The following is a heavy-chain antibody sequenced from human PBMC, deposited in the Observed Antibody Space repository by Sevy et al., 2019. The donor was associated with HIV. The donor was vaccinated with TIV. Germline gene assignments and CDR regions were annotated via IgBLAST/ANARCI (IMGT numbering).Heavy chain of an antibody. V-gene: IGHV3-23*01. CDR3: AGEGCTKPHDY. J-gene: IGHJ4*02. CDR1: GFTFSKYS. Sequence: RGSLRLSCAASGFTFSKYSMSWVRQPPGKGLEWVSTLSFGCGEINYADSVKGRFTISRDNSKSSVYLQMNNLRPEDTAVYYCAGEGCTKPHDYWGQGTLVTVSS. CDR2: LSFGCGEI. D-gene: IGHD2-8*01.